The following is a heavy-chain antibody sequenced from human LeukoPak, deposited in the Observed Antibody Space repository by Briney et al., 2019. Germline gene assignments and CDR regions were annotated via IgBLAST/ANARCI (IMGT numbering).Heavy chain of an antibody. Sequence: GGSLRLSCAASGFTFGSYWMHWVRQAPGKGLVWVSRSNGDGSSTSYADSVKGRFTISRDSAKNTLYLQMYSLRAEDRAVYFCARIKAVAGSAGDNWCVPWGEGALVTVSS. V-gene: IGHV3-74*01. CDR2: SNGDGSST. CDR3: ARIKAVAGSAGDNWCVP. CDR1: GFTFGSYW. J-gene: IGHJ5*02. D-gene: IGHD6-19*01.